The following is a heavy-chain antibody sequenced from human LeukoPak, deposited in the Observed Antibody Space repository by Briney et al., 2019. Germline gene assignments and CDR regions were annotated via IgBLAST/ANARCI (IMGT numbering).Heavy chain of an antibody. CDR3: ARHGHDFWSGQNWFDP. Sequence: GASVKVSCKASGYTFSSYGISWVRQAPGQGLELMGWISAYNGNTNYAQKFQGRVAMTTDTSTSTTYMEVRSLRSDDTAVYYCARHGHDFWSGQNWFDPWGQGTLVTVSS. J-gene: IGHJ5*02. CDR1: GYTFSSYG. CDR2: ISAYNGNT. D-gene: IGHD3-3*01. V-gene: IGHV1-18*01.